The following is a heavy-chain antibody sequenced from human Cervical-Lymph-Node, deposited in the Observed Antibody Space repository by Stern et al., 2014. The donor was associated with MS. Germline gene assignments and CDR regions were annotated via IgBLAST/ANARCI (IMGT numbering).Heavy chain of an antibody. CDR3: AKDQGPGVANTGSYIDS. CDR1: GFSFSSYG. Sequence: VQLVESGGGVVQPGRSLRLSCAASGFSFSSYGMHWVRQAPGKGLEWVAVIWNDGSNKYYVDSVKGRFTISRATSNNTLNLQMNSLRFEVRGLYYCAKDQGPGVANTGSYIDSGGQGTLATVSS. J-gene: IGHJ4*02. V-gene: IGHV3-33*06. CDR2: IWNDGSNK. D-gene: IGHD3-10*01.